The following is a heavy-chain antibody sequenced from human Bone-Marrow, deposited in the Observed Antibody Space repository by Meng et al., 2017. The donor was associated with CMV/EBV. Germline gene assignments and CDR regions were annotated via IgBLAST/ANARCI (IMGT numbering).Heavy chain of an antibody. J-gene: IGHJ4*02. D-gene: IGHD3-3*01. CDR1: GYSISSGYY. V-gene: IGHV4-38-2*02. CDR2: IDHSGST. Sequence: SETLSLTCTVSGYSISSGYYWGWIRQPPGKGLEWIGEIDHSGSTNYNPSLKSRVTISVDTSKSQFSLRLSSVTAADTAVYYCARNDFWSGYSPVYWGQGTLVTVSS. CDR3: ARNDFWSGYSPVY.